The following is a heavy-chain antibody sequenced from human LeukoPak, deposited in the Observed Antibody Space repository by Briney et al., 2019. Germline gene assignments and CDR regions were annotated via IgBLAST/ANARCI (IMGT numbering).Heavy chain of an antibody. D-gene: IGHD3-9*01. Sequence: GGSLRLSGAASGFTDSSNYMSWVRQAPGKGLEWVSVIYSGGSTYYADSVKGRFTISRDNSKNTLYLQMNSLRAEDTAVYYCARPFDWLPYGMDVWGQGTTVTVSS. V-gene: IGHV3-53*01. CDR3: ARPFDWLPYGMDV. J-gene: IGHJ6*02. CDR2: IYSGGST. CDR1: GFTDSSNY.